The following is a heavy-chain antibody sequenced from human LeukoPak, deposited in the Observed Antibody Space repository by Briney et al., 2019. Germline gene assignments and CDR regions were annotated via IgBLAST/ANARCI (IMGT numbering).Heavy chain of an antibody. D-gene: IGHD6-13*01. J-gene: IGHJ4*02. Sequence: GGSLRLSCAASGFTFSSYSMNWVRQAPGKGLEWVSYISTSSSTTYYADSVKGRFTISRDNAKNSLYLQMNSLRAEDTAVYYCARYGSIAAAGTFDYWGQGTLVTVSS. V-gene: IGHV3-48*04. CDR1: GFTFSSYS. CDR2: ISTSSSTT. CDR3: ARYGSIAAAGTFDY.